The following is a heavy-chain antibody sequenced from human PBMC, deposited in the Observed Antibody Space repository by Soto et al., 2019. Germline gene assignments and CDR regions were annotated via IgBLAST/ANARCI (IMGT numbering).Heavy chain of an antibody. CDR2: IYSSGSI. CDR1: GGSINSRGYY. J-gene: IGHJ5*02. Sequence: QVQLQESGPGLVRPSQTLSLTCTVSGGSINSRGYYWTWIRQHPGKGLEWIGNIYSSGSIHFNPSLKSRLTMLVDTSENQFSLKLTSVTAADTAVYYCARQSESTGYFYGWFDPWGQGTLVTVSS. D-gene: IGHD3-9*01. CDR3: ARQSESTGYFYGWFDP. V-gene: IGHV4-31*03.